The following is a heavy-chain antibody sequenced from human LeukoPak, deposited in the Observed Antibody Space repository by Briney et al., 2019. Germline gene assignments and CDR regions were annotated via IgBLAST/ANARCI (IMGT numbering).Heavy chain of an antibody. Sequence: GESLKISCKGSGYSFTSYWIGWVRQMPGKGLEWMGIIYPGDSDTRYSPTFQGQVTISADKSISTAYLQWSSLKASDTAMYYCARAYYYDSSGYLYYFDYWGQGTLVTVSS. V-gene: IGHV5-51*01. CDR2: IYPGDSDT. D-gene: IGHD3-22*01. CDR1: GYSFTSYW. CDR3: ARAYYYDSSGYLYYFDY. J-gene: IGHJ4*02.